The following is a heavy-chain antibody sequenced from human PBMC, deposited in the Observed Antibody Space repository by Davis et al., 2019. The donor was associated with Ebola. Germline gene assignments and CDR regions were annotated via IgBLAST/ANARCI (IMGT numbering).Heavy chain of an antibody. Sequence: PGGSLRLSCASSGFTFSSYWMTWVRQAPGKGLEWVANIKQDGSEKYYVDSVKGRFTISRDNAKNSLYLQMNSLRAEDTAVYYCARTFSYDYFDYWGQGTLVTVSS. CDR3: ARTFSYDYFDY. V-gene: IGHV3-7*03. CDR2: IKQDGSEK. D-gene: IGHD2/OR15-2a*01. CDR1: GFTFSSYW. J-gene: IGHJ4*02.